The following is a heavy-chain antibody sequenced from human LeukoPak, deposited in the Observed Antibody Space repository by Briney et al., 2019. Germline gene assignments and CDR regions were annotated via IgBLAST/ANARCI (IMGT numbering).Heavy chain of an antibody. CDR2: ISNSGRT. CDR1: GGSMSSSDHY. J-gene: IGHJ3*02. CDR3: ARNDENIDAFDI. V-gene: IGHV4-30-4*01. Sequence: PSETLSLTCTVSGGSMSSSDHYWSWIRQPPGKGLEWIGYISNSGRTDYNPSLKSRVTISVDTSKNQLSLKLRSVAAADTAVYYCARNDENIDAFDIWGQGTMVTVSS.